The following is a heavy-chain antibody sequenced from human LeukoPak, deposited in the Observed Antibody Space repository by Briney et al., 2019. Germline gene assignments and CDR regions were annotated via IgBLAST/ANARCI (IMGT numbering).Heavy chain of an antibody. V-gene: IGHV1-46*01. J-gene: IGHJ4*02. Sequence: ASVKVSCKASGYTFISYYMHWVRQAPGQGLEWMGIINPSGGSTSYAQKFQDRVTMTRDTSTSTVYMELSSLRSEDTAVYYCARERFTGSSWQLYYFDQWGQGTLVTVSS. CDR1: GYTFISYY. D-gene: IGHD6-13*01. CDR3: ARERFTGSSWQLYYFDQ. CDR2: INPSGGST.